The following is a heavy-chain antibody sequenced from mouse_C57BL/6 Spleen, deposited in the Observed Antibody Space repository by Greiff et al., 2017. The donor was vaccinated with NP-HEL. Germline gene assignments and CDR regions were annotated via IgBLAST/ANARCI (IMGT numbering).Heavy chain of an antibody. CDR2: IDPSDSYT. CDR3: APNYYGSSYGYFDV. V-gene: IGHV1-59*01. CDR1: GYTFTSYW. D-gene: IGHD1-1*01. Sequence: VQLQQPGAELVRPGTSVKLSCKASGYTFTSYWMHWVKQRPGQGLEWIGVIDPSDSYTNYNQKFKGKATLTVDTSSSTAYMQLSSLTSEDSAVYYCAPNYYGSSYGYFDVWGTGTTVTVSS. J-gene: IGHJ1*03.